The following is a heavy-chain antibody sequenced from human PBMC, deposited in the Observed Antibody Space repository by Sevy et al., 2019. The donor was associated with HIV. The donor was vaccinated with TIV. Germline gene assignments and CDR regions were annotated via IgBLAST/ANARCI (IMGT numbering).Heavy chain of an antibody. Sequence: GGSLRLSCTASGFTFGEYAMSWFRQAPGKGLEWVGFIRSKTYGGTTEYAASEKGRFTISRDDSKSIAYLQMNSLKTEDTAMYYCSREGSEGSVAQPDAFDIWGQGTMVTVSS. CDR2: IRSKTYGGTT. J-gene: IGHJ3*02. V-gene: IGHV3-49*03. CDR3: SREGSEGSVAQPDAFDI. CDR1: GFTFGEYA. D-gene: IGHD6-19*01.